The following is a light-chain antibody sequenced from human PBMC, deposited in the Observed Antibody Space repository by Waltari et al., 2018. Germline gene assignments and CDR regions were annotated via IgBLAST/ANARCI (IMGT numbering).Light chain of an antibody. CDR2: EVT. Sequence: QSALTQPASVSGSPGQSITISCTGSSSHVGISNLVSCYLQHPGKAPKLIIYEVTKRPSGVSNRFSGSKSGNTASLTISGLQAEDEADYYCYSYAGGRVFGTGTKVTVL. CDR1: SSHVGISNL. J-gene: IGLJ1*01. CDR3: YSYAGGRV. V-gene: IGLV2-23*02.